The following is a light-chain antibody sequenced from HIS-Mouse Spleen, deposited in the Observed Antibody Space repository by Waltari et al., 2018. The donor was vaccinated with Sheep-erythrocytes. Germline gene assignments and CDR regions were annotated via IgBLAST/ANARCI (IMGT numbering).Light chain of an antibody. CDR2: EVS. CDR1: SSDVGGLNY. CDR3: SSYTSSSTWV. J-gene: IGLJ3*02. Sequence: QSALTQPASVSGSPGQSITIPCTGTSSDVGGLNYVSWYQQHPGKAPKPMIYEVSNRPSGVSNRFSGSKSGNTASLTISGLQAEDEADYYCSSYTSSSTWVFGGGTKLTVL. V-gene: IGLV2-14*01.